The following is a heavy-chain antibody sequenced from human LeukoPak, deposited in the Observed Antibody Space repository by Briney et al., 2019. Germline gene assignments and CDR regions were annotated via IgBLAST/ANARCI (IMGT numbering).Heavy chain of an antibody. D-gene: IGHD3-10*01. CDR1: GFTFSSYA. V-gene: IGHV3-30*04. J-gene: IGHJ4*02. CDR2: ISYDGSNK. CDR3: ARAGGGN. Sequence: GGSLRLSCAASGFTFSSYAMHWVRQAPGKGLEWVAVISYDGSNKYYADSVKGRFTLSRDNSKNTLYLQMNSLRAEDTAVYYCARAGGGNWGQGTLVTVSS.